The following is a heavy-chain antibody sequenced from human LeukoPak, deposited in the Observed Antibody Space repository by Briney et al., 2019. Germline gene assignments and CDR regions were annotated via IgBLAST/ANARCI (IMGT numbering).Heavy chain of an antibody. CDR3: ARVRNSRVTTGAGWFDP. CDR1: GGSISSYY. CDR2: IYYSGST. Sequence: SETLSLTCTVSGGSISSYYWSWIRQPPGKGLECVGYIYYSGSTNYNPSLKSRVTISVDTSKNQFSLKLSSVTAADTAVYYYARVRNSRVTTGAGWFDPWGQGTLVTVSS. J-gene: IGHJ5*02. V-gene: IGHV4-59*01. D-gene: IGHD4-11*01.